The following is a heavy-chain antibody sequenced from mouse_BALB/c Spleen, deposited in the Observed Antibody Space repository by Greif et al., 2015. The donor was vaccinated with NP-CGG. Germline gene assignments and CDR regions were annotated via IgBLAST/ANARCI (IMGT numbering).Heavy chain of an antibody. CDR2: IDPANGNT. CDR3: ARFCYGYDGVYWCFDV. CDR1: GFNIKDTY. D-gene: IGHD2-2*01. Sequence: EVKLVESGAELVKPGASVKLSCTASGFNIKDTYMHWVKQRPEQGLEWIGRIDPANGNTKYDPKFKGKATITADTSSNPAYLQLSSLTSEVTAVYYCARFCYGYDGVYWCFDVWGAGTPVTVSS. V-gene: IGHV14-3*02. J-gene: IGHJ1*01.